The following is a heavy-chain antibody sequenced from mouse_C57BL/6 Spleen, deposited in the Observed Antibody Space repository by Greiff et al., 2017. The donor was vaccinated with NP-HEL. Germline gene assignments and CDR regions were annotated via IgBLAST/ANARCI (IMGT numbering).Heavy chain of an antibody. CDR2: IHPNSGST. J-gene: IGHJ3*01. V-gene: IGHV1-64*01. CDR3: ARGGTHGEGWFAY. Sequence: QVQLQQPGAELVKPWASVKLSCKASGYTFTSYWMHWVKQRPGQGLEWIGMIHPNSGSTNYNEKFKSKATLTVDKSSSTAYMQLSSLTSEDSAVYYCARGGTHGEGWFAYWGQGTLVTVSA. CDR1: GYTFTSYW. D-gene: IGHD3-3*01.